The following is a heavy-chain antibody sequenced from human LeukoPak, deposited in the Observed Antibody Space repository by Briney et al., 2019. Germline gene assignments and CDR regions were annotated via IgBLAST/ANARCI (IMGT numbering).Heavy chain of an antibody. CDR2: NNGDGGST. D-gene: IGHD1-20*01. CDR1: GFTFSSYA. CDR3: ARGVDNWNDLLNY. Sequence: GGSLRLSCAASGFTFSSYAMSWVRQAPGKGLVWVSRNNGDGGSTSYADSVKGRFTMSRDDAKNTLYLQMNSLRAEDTAVYYCARGVDNWNDLLNYWGQGTLVTVSS. J-gene: IGHJ4*02. V-gene: IGHV3-74*01.